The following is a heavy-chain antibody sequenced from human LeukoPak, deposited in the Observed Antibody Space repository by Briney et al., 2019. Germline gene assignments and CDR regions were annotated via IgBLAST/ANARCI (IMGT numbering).Heavy chain of an antibody. Sequence: GGSLRLSCVASGFTFSSYGMSWVRQAPGKGLEWVANIKQDGSEKYYVDSVKGRFTISRDNAKNSLYLQMNSLRAEDTAVYYCARVDGSIGYYYYMDVWGKGTTVTVSS. CDR1: GFTFSSYG. J-gene: IGHJ6*03. CDR2: IKQDGSEK. D-gene: IGHD3-16*02. CDR3: ARVDGSIGYYYYMDV. V-gene: IGHV3-7*01.